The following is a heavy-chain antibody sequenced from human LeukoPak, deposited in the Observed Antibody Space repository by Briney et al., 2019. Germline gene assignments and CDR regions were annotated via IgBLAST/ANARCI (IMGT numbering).Heavy chain of an antibody. J-gene: IGHJ4*02. CDR2: IIPILGIA. Sequence: SVKVSCKASGGTFSSYAISWVRQAPGQGLEWMGRIIPILGIANYAQKFQGRVTITADKSTSTAYMELSSLRSEDTAVYYCAREIPGYSSSWYKYYFDYWGQGTLVTVSS. CDR1: GGTFSSYA. D-gene: IGHD6-13*01. CDR3: AREIPGYSSSWYKYYFDY. V-gene: IGHV1-69*04.